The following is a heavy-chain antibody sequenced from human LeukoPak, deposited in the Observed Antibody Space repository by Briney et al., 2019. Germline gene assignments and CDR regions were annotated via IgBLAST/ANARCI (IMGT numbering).Heavy chain of an antibody. V-gene: IGHV3-7*05. CDR3: ARPYSSGWYGVFNY. CDR2: MKQDGNEE. Sequence: GGSLRLSCAVSGFTFSTYWMSWVRQAPGKGLEWVANMKQDGNEEYYVDSVKGRFTISRHNAKNSLYLQMNSLRAEDTAVYYCARPYSSGWYGVFNYWGQGTLVTVSS. CDR1: GFTFSTYW. D-gene: IGHD6-19*01. J-gene: IGHJ4*02.